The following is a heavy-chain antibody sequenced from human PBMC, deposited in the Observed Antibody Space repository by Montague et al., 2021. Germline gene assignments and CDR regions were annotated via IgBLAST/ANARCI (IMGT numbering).Heavy chain of an antibody. V-gene: IGHV4-4*07. CDR2: LSHGGST. CDR1: GDSINTYS. CDR3: ARDTVGASGYFYYYYMDF. D-gene: IGHD1-26*01. Sequence: SETLSLTCTVFGDSINTYSWTWIRQPAGKGLEWIGRLSHGGSTNSNPSLKSRVSMSVDTSKNQFSLKLSSVTAADTAVYFCARDTVGASGYFYYYYMDFWGSGTTVTVSS. J-gene: IGHJ6*03.